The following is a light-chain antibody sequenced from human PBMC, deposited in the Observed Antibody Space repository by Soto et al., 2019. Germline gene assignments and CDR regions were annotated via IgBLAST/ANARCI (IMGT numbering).Light chain of an antibody. CDR3: PQHNNFPLN. Sequence: IRMTQSPCAMSASVGDIVTITCRASQGISNHLVWFQLKPGKVPKRLIYDASSLQTGVPSRFSGSGSGTDFTLTISSLQPEDFATYYCPQHNNFPLNFGQGTRLEIK. V-gene: IGKV1-17*03. CDR2: DAS. J-gene: IGKJ5*01. CDR1: QGISNH.